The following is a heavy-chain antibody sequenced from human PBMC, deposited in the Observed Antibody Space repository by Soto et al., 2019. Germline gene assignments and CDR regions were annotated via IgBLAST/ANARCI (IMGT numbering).Heavy chain of an antibody. D-gene: IGHD3-22*01. CDR3: AKDLRDSSGANYYYYGMDG. CDR2: ISYDGSNK. CDR1: GFTFSSYG. Sequence: QVQLVESGGGVVQPGRSLRLSCAASGFTFSSYGMHWVRQAPGKGLGWVAVISYDGSNKYYADSVKGRFTISRDNSKNTLYLQMNSLRAEDTAVYYCAKDLRDSSGANYYYYGMDGWGQGATVTVSS. J-gene: IGHJ6*02. V-gene: IGHV3-30*18.